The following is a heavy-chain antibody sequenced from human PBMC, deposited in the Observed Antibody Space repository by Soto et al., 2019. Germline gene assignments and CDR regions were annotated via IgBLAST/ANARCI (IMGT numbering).Heavy chain of an antibody. CDR1: GGSFSGYY. CDR2: INHSGST. J-gene: IGHJ5*02. CDR3: ARLVVDTAMVNFDP. Sequence: ASETLSLTCAVYGGSFSGYYWSWIRQPPGKGLEWIGEINHSGSTNYNPSLKSRVTISVDTSKNQFSLKLSSVTAADTAVYYCARLVVDTAMVNFDPWGQGTLVTVSS. D-gene: IGHD5-18*01. V-gene: IGHV4-34*01.